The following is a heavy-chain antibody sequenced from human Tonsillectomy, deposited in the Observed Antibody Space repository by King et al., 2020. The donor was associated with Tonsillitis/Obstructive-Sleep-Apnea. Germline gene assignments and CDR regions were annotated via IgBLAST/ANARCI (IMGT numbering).Heavy chain of an antibody. Sequence: LPLQESGPGLVKPSETLSLTCTVSGGSISNSNYYWGWIRQPPGKGLEWIGNIYYRGSTYYNPSLKSRVTISLDTSRKQFSLNLSSVTAADTAVYYCARRVGATTDFDYWGQGTLVTVSS. J-gene: IGHJ4*02. D-gene: IGHD1-26*01. CDR3: ARRVGATTDFDY. CDR2: IYYRGST. V-gene: IGHV4-39*01. CDR1: GGSISNSNYY.